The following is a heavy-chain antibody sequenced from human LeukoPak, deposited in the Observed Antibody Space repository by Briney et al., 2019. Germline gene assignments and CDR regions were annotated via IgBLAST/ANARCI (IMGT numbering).Heavy chain of an antibody. Sequence: SEALSLTCTVSGGSISSYYWSWIRQPPGKGLEWIWYIYYSGSTNYNPSLKSRVTISVDTSKNQFSLKLSSVTAADTAVYYCSRRGITDAFDMWGQGTMVTVSS. CDR2: IYYSGST. V-gene: IGHV4-59*08. D-gene: IGHD3-10*01. J-gene: IGHJ3*02. CDR3: SRRGITDAFDM. CDR1: GGSISSYY.